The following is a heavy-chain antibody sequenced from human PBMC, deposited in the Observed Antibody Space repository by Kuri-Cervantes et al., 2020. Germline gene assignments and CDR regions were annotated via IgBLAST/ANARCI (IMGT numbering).Heavy chain of an antibody. J-gene: IGHJ4*02. Sequence: SETLSLTCAVYGGSFSGYYWSWIRQPPGKGLEWIGEINHSGSTNYNPSLKSRVTISVDTSKNQFSLKLSSVTAADTAVYYCARGPLARSSTSCYDYWGRGTLVTVSS. CDR2: INHSGST. CDR3: ARGPLARSSTSCYDY. CDR1: GGSFSGYY. V-gene: IGHV4-34*01. D-gene: IGHD2-2*01.